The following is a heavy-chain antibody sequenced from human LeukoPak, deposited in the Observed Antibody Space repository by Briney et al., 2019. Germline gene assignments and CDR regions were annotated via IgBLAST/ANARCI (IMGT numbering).Heavy chain of an antibody. CDR2: IDPSDSYT. CDR3: ARRPTYGDYEDYYYYGMDV. Sequence: GESLKISCKGSGYSFTTYWIGWVRQMPGKGLEWMGRIDPSDSYTNYSPSFQGHVTISADKSISTAYLQWSSLKASDTAMYYCARRPTYGDYEDYYYYGMDVWGQGTTVTVSS. V-gene: IGHV5-10-1*01. CDR1: GYSFTTYW. D-gene: IGHD4-17*01. J-gene: IGHJ6*02.